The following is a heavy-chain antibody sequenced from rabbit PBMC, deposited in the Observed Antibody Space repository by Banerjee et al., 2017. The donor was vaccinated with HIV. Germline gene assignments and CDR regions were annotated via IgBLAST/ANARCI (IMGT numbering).Heavy chain of an antibody. D-gene: IGHD4-1*01. Sequence: EESGGDLVKPEGSLTLTCTASGFSFSSYWICWVRQAPGKGLEWIACIYAGYGTGTYYASWAKGRFTISKTSSNTVTLQMTSLTAADTASYFCARDLAGVIGWNFNLWGQGTLVTVS. V-gene: IGHV1S45*01. J-gene: IGHJ4*01. CDR1: GFSFSSYW. CDR3: ARDLAGVIGWNFNL. CDR2: IYAGYGTGT.